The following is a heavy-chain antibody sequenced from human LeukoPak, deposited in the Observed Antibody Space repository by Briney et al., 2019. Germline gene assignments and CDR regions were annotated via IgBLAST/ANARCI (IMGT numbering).Heavy chain of an antibody. Sequence: SETLSLTCAVYGGSFSGYYWSWIRQPPVKGLEWIGEINHSGSTNYNPSLKSRVTISVDTSKNQFSLKLSSVTAADTAVYYCARHKYSYGSKLYYFDYWGQGTLVTVSS. CDR1: GGSFSGYY. CDR3: ARHKYSYGSKLYYFDY. D-gene: IGHD5-18*01. J-gene: IGHJ4*02. CDR2: INHSGST. V-gene: IGHV4-34*01.